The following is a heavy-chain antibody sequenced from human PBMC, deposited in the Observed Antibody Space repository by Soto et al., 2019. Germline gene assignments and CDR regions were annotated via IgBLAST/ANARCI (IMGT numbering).Heavy chain of an antibody. CDR2: IYSGVST. CDR1: GFTFSSNY. D-gene: IGHD6-19*01. Sequence: VQLVESGGDLVTPGGSLRLSCAASGFTFSSNYMSWVRQAPGKGLEWVSVIYSGVSTYYADSVKGRFTISRDNSKNTLYLQMNSLRAEDTAVYYCAREGGSGWSLDAFDIWGQGTMVTVSS. V-gene: IGHV3-66*01. CDR3: AREGGSGWSLDAFDI. J-gene: IGHJ3*02.